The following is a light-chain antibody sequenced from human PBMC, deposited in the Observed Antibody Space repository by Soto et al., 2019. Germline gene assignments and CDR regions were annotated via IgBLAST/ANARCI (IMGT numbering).Light chain of an antibody. V-gene: IGLV4-69*01. CDR1: SGHSSYA. CDR2: LNSDGSH. Sequence: HLVLTQSPSASASLGASVKLTCTLSSGHSSYAIAWHQQQPEKGPRYLMKLNSDGSHSKGDGIPDRFSGSSSGAERYLTISSLQSEDEADYYCQTWGTGILVFGGGTKLTVL. J-gene: IGLJ2*01. CDR3: QTWGTGILV.